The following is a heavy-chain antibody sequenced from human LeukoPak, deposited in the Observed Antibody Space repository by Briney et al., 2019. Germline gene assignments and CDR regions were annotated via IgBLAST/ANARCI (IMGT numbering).Heavy chain of an antibody. V-gene: IGHV3-21*04. CDR3: AREGTYYDFWSHYPFDI. CDR1: GFTFSSYN. D-gene: IGHD3-3*01. Sequence: GGSLRLSCAASGFTFSSYNMNWVRQTPGQGLEWVSSITSGSSHIYYAASVKGRFTISRDNAKSSLYLQMNSLRAEDTALYYCAREGTYYDFWSHYPFDIWGQGTMVTVSS. CDR2: ITSGSSHI. J-gene: IGHJ3*02.